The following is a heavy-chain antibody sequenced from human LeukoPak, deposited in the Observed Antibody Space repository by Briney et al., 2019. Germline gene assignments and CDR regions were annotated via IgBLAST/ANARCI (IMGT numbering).Heavy chain of an antibody. Sequence: GGSLRLSCAASGFTFSDSYMTWIRQAPGKGLEWVANIKQDGSEKYYVDSVKGRFTISRDNAKNSLYLQMNSLRAEDTAVYYCARASPNTVTTLQYFDYWGQGTLVTVSS. CDR3: ARASPNTVTTLQYFDY. V-gene: IGHV3-7*01. CDR1: GFTFSDSY. D-gene: IGHD4-17*01. J-gene: IGHJ4*02. CDR2: IKQDGSEK.